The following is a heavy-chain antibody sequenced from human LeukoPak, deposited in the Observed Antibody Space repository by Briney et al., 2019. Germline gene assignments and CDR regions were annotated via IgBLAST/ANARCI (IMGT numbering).Heavy chain of an antibody. CDR1: GFTLRTYW. D-gene: IGHD4-17*01. V-gene: IGHV3-7*05. CDR3: VRFPTGFDY. CDR2: INEDGSEK. J-gene: IGHJ4*02. Sequence: GGSLRLSCAASGFTLRTYWMTWVRQAPGKGLVWVANINEDGSEKYYVDSVKGRFTISRDNAKNSLYLQMNSLRGEDTAVYYCVRFPTGFDYWGQGTLVTVSS.